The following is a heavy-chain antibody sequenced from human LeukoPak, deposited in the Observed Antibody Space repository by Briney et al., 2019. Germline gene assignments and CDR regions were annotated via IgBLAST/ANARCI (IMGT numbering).Heavy chain of an antibody. CDR3: ARAQRVYDYVWGSYRYYFDY. J-gene: IGHJ4*02. Sequence: SETLSLTCAAYGGSFSGYYWSWIRQPPGKGLEWIGEINHSGSTNYNPSLKSRVTISVGTSKNQFSLKLSSVTAADTAVYYCARAQRVYDYVWGSYRYYFDYWGQGTLVTVSS. D-gene: IGHD3-16*02. V-gene: IGHV4-34*01. CDR1: GGSFSGYY. CDR2: INHSGST.